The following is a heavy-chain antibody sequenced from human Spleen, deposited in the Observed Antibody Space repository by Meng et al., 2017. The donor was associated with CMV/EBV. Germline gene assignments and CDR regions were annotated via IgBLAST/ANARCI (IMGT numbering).Heavy chain of an antibody. CDR3: ARELEQQLSGMDV. CDR1: GYTFTDYY. J-gene: IGHJ6*02. Sequence: ASVKVSCKASGYTFTDYYIHWVRQAPGQGPEWMGWISPKSGGTRYAQNFQGRVTMTRDTSISTAYMDLSRLRSDDTAVYYCARELEQQLSGMDVWGQGTTVTVSS. V-gene: IGHV1-2*02. CDR2: ISPKSGGT. D-gene: IGHD6-13*01.